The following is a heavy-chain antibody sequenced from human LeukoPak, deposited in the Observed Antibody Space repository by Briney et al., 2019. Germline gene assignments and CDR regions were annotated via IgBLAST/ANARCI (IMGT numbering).Heavy chain of an antibody. CDR3: ARENPSKSPHDYSNEGSDP. CDR2: IYHSGST. J-gene: IGHJ5*02. CDR1: GYSISSGYY. Sequence: PSETLSLTCTVSGYSISSGYYWGWIRQPPGKGLEWIGSIYHSGSTYYNPSLKSRVTISVDTSKNQFSLKLSSVTAADTAVYYCARENPSKSPHDYSNEGSDPWGQGTLVTVSS. D-gene: IGHD4-11*01. V-gene: IGHV4-38-2*02.